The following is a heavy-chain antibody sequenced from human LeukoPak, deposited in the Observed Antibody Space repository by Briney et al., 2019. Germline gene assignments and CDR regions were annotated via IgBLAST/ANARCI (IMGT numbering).Heavy chain of an antibody. D-gene: IGHD1-26*01. V-gene: IGHV3-48*02. CDR1: GFTFSSYS. J-gene: IGHJ4*02. CDR3: ARDWEIDY. Sequence: GGSLRLSCAASGFTFSSYSMNWVRQAPGKGLEWVSYISSSSSTIYYADSVKGRFTISRDNAKNSLYLQMNCLRDEDTAVYYCARDWEIDYWGQGTLVTVSS. CDR2: ISSSSSTI.